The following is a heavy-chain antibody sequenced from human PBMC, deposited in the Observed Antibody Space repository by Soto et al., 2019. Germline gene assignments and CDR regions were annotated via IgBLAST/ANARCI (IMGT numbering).Heavy chain of an antibody. J-gene: IGHJ6*02. CDR2: ISWNSGSI. D-gene: IGHD6-13*01. CDR1: GFTFDDYA. V-gene: IGHV3-9*01. Sequence: EVQLVESGGGLVQPGRSLRLSCAASGFTFDDYAMQWVRQAPGKGLEWVSGISWNSGSIGYADSVKGRFTISRDNAKNSLYLQMNSLRAEDTALYYCAKDYMYSRVGLGGMDVWGQGTTVTVSS. CDR3: AKDYMYSRVGLGGMDV.